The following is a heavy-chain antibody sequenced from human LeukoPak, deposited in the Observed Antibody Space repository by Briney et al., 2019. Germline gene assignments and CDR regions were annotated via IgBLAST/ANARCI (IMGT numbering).Heavy chain of an antibody. CDR1: GYTFTSYG. V-gene: IGHV1-18*01. J-gene: IGHJ4*02. D-gene: IGHD6-13*01. CDR3: ASISSSWYYFDY. CDR2: ISAYNGNT. Sequence: EASVKVSCKASGYTFTSYGISWVRQAPGQGLEWMGWISAYNGNTNYAQKLQGRVTMTTDTSTSTAYMELRSLRSDDTAVYYCASISSSWYYFDYWGQGTLVTVSS.